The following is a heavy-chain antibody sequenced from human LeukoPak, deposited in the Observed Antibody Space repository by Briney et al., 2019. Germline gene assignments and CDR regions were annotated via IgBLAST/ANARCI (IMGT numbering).Heavy chain of an antibody. CDR2: IYYSGST. Sequence: SETLSLTCTVSGGFISSYYWSWIRQPPGKGLEWIGYIYYSGSTNYNPSLKSRVTISVDTSKNQFSLKLSSVTAADTAVYYCATKGKLGDAFDIWGQGTMVTVSS. J-gene: IGHJ3*02. V-gene: IGHV4-59*08. CDR1: GGFISSYY. D-gene: IGHD3-16*01. CDR3: ATKGKLGDAFDI.